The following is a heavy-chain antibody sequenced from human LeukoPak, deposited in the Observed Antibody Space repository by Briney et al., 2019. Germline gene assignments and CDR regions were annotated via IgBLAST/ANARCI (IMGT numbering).Heavy chain of an antibody. Sequence: GAPVKVSCKASGYTFTSYGISWVRQAPGQGLEWMGWISAYNGNTNYAQKLQGRVTMTTDTSTSTAYMELRSLRSDDTAVYYCARGRVVVPAAARPSYYYYGMDVWGQGTTVTVSS. CDR1: GYTFTSYG. V-gene: IGHV1-18*01. J-gene: IGHJ6*02. D-gene: IGHD2-2*01. CDR2: ISAYNGNT. CDR3: ARGRVVVPAAARPSYYYYGMDV.